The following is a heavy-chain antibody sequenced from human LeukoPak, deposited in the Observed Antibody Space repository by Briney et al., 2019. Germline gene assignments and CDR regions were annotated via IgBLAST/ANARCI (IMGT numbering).Heavy chain of an antibody. V-gene: IGHV3-66*01. Sequence: PGGSLRLSCAASGFTVSSNYMSWVRQAPGKGLEWVSVIYSGGSTYYADSVKGRFTISRDNSKNTLYLQMNSLRAEDTAVYYCASIGGVTPSGYYYYYYGMDVWGQGTTVTVSS. J-gene: IGHJ6*02. CDR3: ASIGGVTPSGYYYYYYGMDV. D-gene: IGHD4-4*01. CDR1: GFTVSSNY. CDR2: IYSGGST.